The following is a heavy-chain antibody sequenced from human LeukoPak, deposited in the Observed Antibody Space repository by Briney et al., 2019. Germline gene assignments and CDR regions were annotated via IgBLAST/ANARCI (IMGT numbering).Heavy chain of an antibody. Sequence: GGSLRLSCAASGFTLSTYWMSWVRQSPGKGLEWVANIKQDGSEKYYADSVKGRFTISRDNSKNTLYLQMNSLRAEDTAVYYCAKGLWYYYDSSGYVDYWGQGTLVTVSS. D-gene: IGHD3-22*01. CDR2: IKQDGSEK. CDR1: GFTLSTYW. V-gene: IGHV3-7*01. CDR3: AKGLWYYYDSSGYVDY. J-gene: IGHJ4*02.